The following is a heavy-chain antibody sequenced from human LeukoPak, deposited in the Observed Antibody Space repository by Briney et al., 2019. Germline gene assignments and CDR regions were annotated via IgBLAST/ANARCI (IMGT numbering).Heavy chain of an antibody. D-gene: IGHD3-16*01. CDR1: GFTFRNFA. CDR3: AKSWGPLHM. Sequence: PGGSLRLGCAASGFTFRNFAMSWVRQAPGKGLEWLSSIGTAGTYYADSVKGRFTISRDDSKNTLYLQLNSLRVDDTALYYCAKSWGPLHMGGQGTMVTVSS. J-gene: IGHJ3*01. CDR2: IGTAGT. V-gene: IGHV3-23*03.